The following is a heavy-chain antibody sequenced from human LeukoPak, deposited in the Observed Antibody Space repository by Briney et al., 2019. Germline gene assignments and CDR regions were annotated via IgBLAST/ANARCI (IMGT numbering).Heavy chain of an antibody. J-gene: IGHJ4*02. CDR2: IYYSGGT. D-gene: IGHD4-17*01. CDR3: ARQTVTTWGLDY. V-gene: IGHV4-59*08. CDR1: GDSISSYY. Sequence: SETLSLTCTVSGDSISSYYWSWIRQPPGKGLEWIGYIYYSGGTNYNPSLKSRVTISVDTSKNQLSLKLSSVTAADTAVYYCARQTVTTWGLDYWGQGTLVTVSS.